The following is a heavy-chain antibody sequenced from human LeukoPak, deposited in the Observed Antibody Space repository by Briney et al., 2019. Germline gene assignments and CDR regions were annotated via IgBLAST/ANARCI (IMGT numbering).Heavy chain of an antibody. CDR1: GYTFTSYA. Sequence: PGGSLRLSCAASGYTFTSYAMHWVRQAPGQRLEWMGWINAGNGNTKYSQKFQGRVTITRDTSASTAYMELSSLRSEDTAVYYCARGGRVWFGESTTGDYWGQGTLVTVSS. D-gene: IGHD3-10*01. V-gene: IGHV1-3*01. CDR2: INAGNGNT. CDR3: ARGGRVWFGESTTGDY. J-gene: IGHJ4*02.